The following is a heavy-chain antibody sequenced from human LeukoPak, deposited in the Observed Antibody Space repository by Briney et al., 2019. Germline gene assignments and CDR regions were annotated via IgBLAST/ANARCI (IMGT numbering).Heavy chain of an antibody. CDR3: ARGWDYDSGGRPTAYVY. CDR1: GGTFSSYT. CDR2: IIPIFGTA. D-gene: IGHD3-22*01. J-gene: IGHJ4*02. V-gene: IGHV1-69*06. Sequence: SVKVSCKASGGTFSSYTINWVRQAPGQGLEWMGGIIPIFGTANYAQKFQGRVTITADKSTSTVYMELNSLKSEDTAVYHCARGWDYDSGGRPTAYVYWGQGTLVTVSS.